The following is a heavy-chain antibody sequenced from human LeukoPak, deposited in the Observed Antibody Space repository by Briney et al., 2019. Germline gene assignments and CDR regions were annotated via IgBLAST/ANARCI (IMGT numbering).Heavy chain of an antibody. J-gene: IGHJ6*04. CDR1: GDSFNGYY. D-gene: IGHD4-17*01. CDR3: ARHVYGKGMYV. Sequence: SSETLSLTCTVSGDSFNGYYWGWIRQPPGKGLECVGYMYSSGSTAYNPSLKSRLSISIETSKSQFSLTLSSVTAADTAVYFCARHVYGKGMYVWGKGTTVTVSS. CDR2: MYSSGST. V-gene: IGHV4-59*08.